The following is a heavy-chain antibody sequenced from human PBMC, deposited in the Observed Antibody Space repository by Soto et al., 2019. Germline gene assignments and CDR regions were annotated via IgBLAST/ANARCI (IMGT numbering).Heavy chain of an antibody. V-gene: IGHV1-3*01. Sequence: QVQLVQSGAEVQKPGASVKVPCKASGYTFSNYAVHWVRQAPGQRLEWMGWINAGNGNTRYSQKFQGRVTISRDTSARTVYMELNSLRSEDTAVYFCARGHLAVVPVASWFYYMDVWGNGTTVTVSS. CDR2: INAGNGNT. CDR1: GYTFSNYA. CDR3: ARGHLAVVPVASWFYYMDV. D-gene: IGHD2-2*01. J-gene: IGHJ6*03.